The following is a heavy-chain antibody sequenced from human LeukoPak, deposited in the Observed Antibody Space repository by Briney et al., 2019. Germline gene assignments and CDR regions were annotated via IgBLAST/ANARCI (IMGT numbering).Heavy chain of an antibody. V-gene: IGHV1-69*13. CDR2: IIPIFGTA. CDR3: ARDRDVDDFDS. J-gene: IGHJ4*01. Sequence: SVTVSCKASGGTFSSSAISWVRQAPGQGLEWMGGIIPIFGTANYAQKFQGRVTITADESTSTAYMELSSLRSEDTAVYYCARDRDVDDFDSWGHGTLVTVSS. D-gene: IGHD2-15*01. CDR1: GGTFSSSA.